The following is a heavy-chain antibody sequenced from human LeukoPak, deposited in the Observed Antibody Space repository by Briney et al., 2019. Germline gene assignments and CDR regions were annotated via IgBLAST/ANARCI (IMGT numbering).Heavy chain of an antibody. D-gene: IGHD6-19*01. V-gene: IGHV1-18*01. Sequence: GASVKVSCKASGYTFTSYGISWVRQAPGQGLEWMGWISAYNGNTNYAQKLQGRVTMTTDTSTSTAYMELRSLRSDDTAVYYCARGTAVAGLYYYGMDVWGQGTTVTVSS. J-gene: IGHJ6*02. CDR1: GYTFTSYG. CDR2: ISAYNGNT. CDR3: ARGTAVAGLYYYGMDV.